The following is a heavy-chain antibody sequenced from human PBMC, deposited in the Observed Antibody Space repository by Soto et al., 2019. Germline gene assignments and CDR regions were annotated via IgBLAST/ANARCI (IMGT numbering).Heavy chain of an antibody. CDR3: ARVPYVAAAGNVYFDY. Sequence: GGSLRLSCAASGFTFSSYAMHWVRQAPGKGLEWVAVISYDGSNKYYADPVKGRFTISRDNSKNTLYLQMNSLRAEDTAVYYCARVPYVAAAGNVYFDYWGQGSLVPVYS. J-gene: IGHJ4*02. V-gene: IGHV3-30-3*01. D-gene: IGHD6-13*01. CDR1: GFTFSSYA. CDR2: ISYDGSNK.